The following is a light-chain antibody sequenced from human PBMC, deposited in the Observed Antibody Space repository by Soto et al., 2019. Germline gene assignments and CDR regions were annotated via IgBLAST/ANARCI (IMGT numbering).Light chain of an antibody. CDR1: QRIDTW. J-gene: IGKJ1*01. Sequence: DIQMTQSPSILSASVGDRVTITCRASQRIDTWLAWYQQKPGTAPKLLIYKATILQSGVPSRFSGSGSGTEFPLAISSLEPDDCATYYCQQYETFSPWTFGQGNKV. CDR3: QQYETFSPWT. CDR2: KAT. V-gene: IGKV1-5*03.